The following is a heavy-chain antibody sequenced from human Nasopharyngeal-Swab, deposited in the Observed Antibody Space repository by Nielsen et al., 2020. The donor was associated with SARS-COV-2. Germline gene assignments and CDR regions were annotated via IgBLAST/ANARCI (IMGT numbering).Heavy chain of an antibody. Sequence: LRQPPGKGLEWIGEIYHSGSTNYNPSLKSRVTISVDKSKNQFSLKLSSVTAADTAVYYCARERLGYCSSTSCYGGERYYYYYMDVWGKGTTVTVSS. D-gene: IGHD2-2*01. CDR3: ARERLGYCSSTSCYGGERYYYYYMDV. J-gene: IGHJ6*03. V-gene: IGHV4-4*02. CDR2: IYHSGST.